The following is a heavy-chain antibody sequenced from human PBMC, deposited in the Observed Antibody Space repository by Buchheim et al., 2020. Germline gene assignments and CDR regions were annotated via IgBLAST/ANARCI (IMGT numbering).Heavy chain of an antibody. CDR3: ARRRSIAAAFDY. J-gene: IGHJ5*01. V-gene: IGHV3-33*01. CDR1: GFTFSSYG. D-gene: IGHD6-13*01. CDR2: IWYDGSNK. Sequence: QVQLVESGGGVVQPGRSLRLSCAASGFTFSSYGMHWVRQAPGTGLERVAVIWYDGSNKYYAESVKGRFTISRDNYKNKLYLQMNSLRAEDTAVYDCARRRSIAAAFDYCGHGTL.